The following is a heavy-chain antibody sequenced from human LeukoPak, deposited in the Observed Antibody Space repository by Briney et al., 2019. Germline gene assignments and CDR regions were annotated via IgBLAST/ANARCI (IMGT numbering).Heavy chain of an antibody. CDR3: AKKAGSSECIDY. J-gene: IGHJ4*02. D-gene: IGHD6-13*01. CDR1: GFTFSSYG. V-gene: IGHV3-30*18. CDR2: ISYDGSNK. Sequence: GGSLRLSCAASGFTFSSYGMHWVRQAPGKGLEWVAVISYDGSNKYYADSVKGRFTISRDNSKNTLYLQMNSLRAEDTAVYYCAKKAGSSECIDYWGQGTLVTVSS.